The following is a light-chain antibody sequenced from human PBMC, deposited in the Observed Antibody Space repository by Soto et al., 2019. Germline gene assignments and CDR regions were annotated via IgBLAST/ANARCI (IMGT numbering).Light chain of an antibody. V-gene: IGKV3-15*01. CDR1: QSINSE. J-gene: IGKJ2*01. CDR2: GAS. CDR3: QQGHNWPLT. Sequence: EIVMTQSPATLSLSPGERAALSCRASQSINSELAWYQQKPGQPPRLLIYGASTRATGVAARFTGSESGSEFTLTISGLQSEDFSVYYCQQGHNWPLTFGQGTRLE.